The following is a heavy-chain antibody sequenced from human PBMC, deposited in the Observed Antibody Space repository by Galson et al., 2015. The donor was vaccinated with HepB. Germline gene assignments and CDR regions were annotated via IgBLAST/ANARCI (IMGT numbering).Heavy chain of an antibody. D-gene: IGHD5-12*01. Sequence: SLRLSCAASGFTFSSYGMHWVRQAPGEGLEWVAVIWYDGSNKYYADSVKGRFTISRDNSKNTLYLQMNSLRAEDTAVYYCARGGAYSGYDSYFDYWGQGTLVTVSS. V-gene: IGHV3-33*01. CDR1: GFTFSSYG. J-gene: IGHJ4*02. CDR2: IWYDGSNK. CDR3: ARGGAYSGYDSYFDY.